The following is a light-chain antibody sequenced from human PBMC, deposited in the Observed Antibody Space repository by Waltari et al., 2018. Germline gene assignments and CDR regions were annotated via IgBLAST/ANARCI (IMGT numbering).Light chain of an antibody. V-gene: IGKV1-9*01. Sequence: IQLTQSPSSLSASVGDRVTITCRASQRISSYLAWYQQKPGKAPKLLIYAASTLQSRVPSRFSGSGSGTDFTLTISSLQPEDFATYYCQQLNSYPSWTFGQGTKVEIK. J-gene: IGKJ1*01. CDR3: QQLNSYPSWT. CDR2: AAS. CDR1: QRISSY.